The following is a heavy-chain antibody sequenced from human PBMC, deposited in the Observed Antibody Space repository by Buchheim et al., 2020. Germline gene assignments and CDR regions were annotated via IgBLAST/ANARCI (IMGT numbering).Heavy chain of an antibody. CDR3: ARVGASTIFGVVIMGYYGMDV. D-gene: IGHD3-3*01. CDR2: INHSGST. V-gene: IGHV4-34*01. CDR1: GGSFSGYY. Sequence: QVQLQQWGAGLLKPSETLSLTCAVYGGSFSGYYWSWIRQPPGKGLEWIGEINHSGSTNYNPSLKSRVTISVDTSKNQFSLKLRSVTAADTAVYYCARVGASTIFGVVIMGYYGMDVWGQGT. J-gene: IGHJ6*02.